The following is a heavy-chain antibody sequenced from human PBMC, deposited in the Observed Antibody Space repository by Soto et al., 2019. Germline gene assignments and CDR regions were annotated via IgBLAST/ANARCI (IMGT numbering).Heavy chain of an antibody. CDR1: GFTFSSYA. V-gene: IGHV3-30-3*01. D-gene: IGHD2-15*01. Sequence: QVPLVESGGGVVQPGRSLRLSCAASGFTFSSYAMHWVRQAPGKGLEWVAVISYDGSNKYYADSVKGRFTISRDISMNTLYLQMNSRRAEDTAVYYCARAGGLLLDYWGQGTLVTVSS. CDR3: ARAGGLLLDY. CDR2: ISYDGSNK. J-gene: IGHJ4*02.